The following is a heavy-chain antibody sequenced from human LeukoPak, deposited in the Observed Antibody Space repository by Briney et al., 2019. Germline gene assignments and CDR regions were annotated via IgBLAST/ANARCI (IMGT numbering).Heavy chain of an antibody. V-gene: IGHV3-23*01. J-gene: IGHJ6*02. CDR2: ISGSGGSI. CDR1: GFTVSSSY. Sequence: GGSLRLSCAASGFTVSSSYMSWVRQAPGKGLEWVSAISGSGGSIYYADSVKGRFTISRDNSKNTLYLQMNSLRAEDTAVYYCAKAGVGATVVTPFYYYYGMDVWGQGTTVTVSS. D-gene: IGHD4-23*01. CDR3: AKAGVGATVVTPFYYYYGMDV.